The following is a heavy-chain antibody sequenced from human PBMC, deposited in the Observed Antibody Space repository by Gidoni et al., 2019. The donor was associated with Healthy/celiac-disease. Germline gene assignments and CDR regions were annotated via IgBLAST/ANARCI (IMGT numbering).Heavy chain of an antibody. V-gene: IGHV4-39*01. CDR2: IYYSGST. J-gene: IGHJ4*02. CDR1: GGSISSSSYY. D-gene: IGHD5-18*01. CDR3: ARRHWGQLWKFDY. Sequence: QLQLQESGPGLVKPSETLSLTCTVPGGSISSSSYYWGWIRQPPGKGLEWIGSIYYSGSTYYNPSLKSRVTISVDTSKNQFSLKLSSVTAADTAVYYCARRHWGQLWKFDYWGQGTLVTVSS.